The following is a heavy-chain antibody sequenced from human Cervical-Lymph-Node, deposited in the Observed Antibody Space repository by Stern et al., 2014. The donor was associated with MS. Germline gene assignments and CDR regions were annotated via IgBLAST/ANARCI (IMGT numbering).Heavy chain of an antibody. CDR1: GYTFTSYW. J-gene: IGHJ4*02. CDR2: IFPGGSDI. Sequence: EDQLVESGPEVKSPGESLKISCQASGYTFTSYWIGWVRQMPGKGLEWIAIIFPGGSDIRYSPSFQGQVTISADKSSSTAYLQWNNLKASDTAIYYCARQRYFDYWGQGTLVTVSS. CDR3: ARQRYFDY. V-gene: IGHV5-51*01.